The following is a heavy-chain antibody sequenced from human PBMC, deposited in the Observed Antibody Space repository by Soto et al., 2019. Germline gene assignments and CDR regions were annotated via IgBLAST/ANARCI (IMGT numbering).Heavy chain of an antibody. CDR1: VGSISSYY. CDR3: ARVGIAARRGLNWFEP. Sequence: PSETLSLTCTFSVGSISSYYWSWIRQPPGKGLEWIGYIYYSGSTNYNPSLKSRVTISVDTSKNQFSLKLSSVTAADTAMYYCARVGIAARRGLNWFEPWGQGTLVTVS. V-gene: IGHV4-59*01. J-gene: IGHJ5*02. CDR2: IYYSGST. D-gene: IGHD6-6*01.